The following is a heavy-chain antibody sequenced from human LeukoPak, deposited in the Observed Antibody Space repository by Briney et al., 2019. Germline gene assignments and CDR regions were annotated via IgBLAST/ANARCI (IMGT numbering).Heavy chain of an antibody. CDR1: GASTSRGY. Sequence: SETLSLTCSASGASTSRGYWSWIRQFPGRTLEWIGHIYNGMVAKYNPSLTSRVTISVDTPKNQFSLSLTSVTAAATAIYYGAWTTGCPGFHFWGPGALVTVSS. D-gene: IGHD2-2*01. J-gene: IGHJ4*02. CDR2: IYNGMVA. V-gene: IGHV4-59*08. CDR3: AWTTGCPGFHF.